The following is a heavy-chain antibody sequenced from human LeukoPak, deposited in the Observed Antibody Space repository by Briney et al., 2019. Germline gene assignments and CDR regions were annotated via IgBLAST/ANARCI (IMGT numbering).Heavy chain of an antibody. CDR2: IAYSVTT. D-gene: IGHD2-15*01. CDR3: ARDKHNAYCTGGRCSPFYFDS. J-gene: IGHJ4*02. Sequence: PSETLSLTCTVSGGSVSTSYWSWIRQPPGKGPECIGYIAYSVTTNYNPSLKSRVTISLDMSKNQFSLNLTSVTAADTAMYYCARDKHNAYCTGGRCSPFYFDSWGQGVLVTVSS. CDR1: GGSVSTSY. V-gene: IGHV4-59*02.